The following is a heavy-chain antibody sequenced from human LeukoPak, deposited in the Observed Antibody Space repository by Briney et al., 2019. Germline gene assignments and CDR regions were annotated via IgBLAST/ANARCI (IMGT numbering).Heavy chain of an antibody. D-gene: IGHD1-1*01. CDR1: GGSFSGYY. CDR3: ARGRRNYYYYYGMDV. J-gene: IGHJ6*04. V-gene: IGHV4-34*01. CDR2: INHSGST. Sequence: SETLSLTCAVYGGSFSGYYWSWIRQPPGKGLEWIGEINHSGSTNYNPSLKSRVTISVDTSKNQFALKLSSVTAADTAVYYCARGRRNYYYYYGMDVWGKGTTVTVFS.